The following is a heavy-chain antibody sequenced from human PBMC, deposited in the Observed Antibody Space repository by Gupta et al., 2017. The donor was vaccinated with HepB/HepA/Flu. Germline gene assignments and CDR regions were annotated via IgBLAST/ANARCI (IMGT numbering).Heavy chain of an antibody. CDR3: ARDSGSYTLGDYFDY. V-gene: IGHV6-1*02. J-gene: IGHJ4*01. Sequence: QAQLPQPAPGLVRHSQTQSLHCAHSGASASSKSSACNRIGQPPSRGLEWLGRTYYRSKWYNDYAVSVKSRIYINPDTSKNQFSLQLNSVTPEDTAVHYCARDSGSYTLGDYFDYWGHGTLVNVSS. CDR2: TYYRSKWYN. CDR1: GASASSKSSA. D-gene: IGHD1-26*01.